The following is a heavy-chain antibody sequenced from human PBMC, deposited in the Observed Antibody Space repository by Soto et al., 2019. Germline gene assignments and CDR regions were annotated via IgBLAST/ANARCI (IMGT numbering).Heavy chain of an antibody. J-gene: IGHJ2*01. Sequence: EVQLLEAGGGLVQFGGSLRLSCAASGFTFSSYDMSWVRQAPGKGLEWVSTITGSGDSTFYADSVKGRFIISRDNSMTTLFLQMNSLRAEDTAVYYCAKDLGVRDWYFDLWGRGTLVTVSS. CDR3: AKDLGVRDWYFDL. V-gene: IGHV3-23*01. CDR2: ITGSGDST. CDR1: GFTFSSYD.